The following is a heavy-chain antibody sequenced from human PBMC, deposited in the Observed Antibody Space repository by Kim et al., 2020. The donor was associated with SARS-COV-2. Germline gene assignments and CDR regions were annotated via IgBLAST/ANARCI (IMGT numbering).Heavy chain of an antibody. J-gene: IGHJ3*02. D-gene: IGHD3-16*01. CDR2: ISDSGDKT. CDR1: GLTFSTYA. V-gene: IGHV3-23*01. Sequence: GGSLRLSCAASGLTFSTYATTWVRQAPGKGLEWVSSISDSGDKTYCADSVKGRFTISRDNSKNTLYLQINSLRAEDTAVYYCAKDPRTSPGWGAFDIWGQGTMVTVSS. CDR3: AKDPRTSPGWGAFDI.